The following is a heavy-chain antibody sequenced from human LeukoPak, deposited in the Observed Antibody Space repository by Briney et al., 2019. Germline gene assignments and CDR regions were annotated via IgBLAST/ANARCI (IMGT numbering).Heavy chain of an antibody. Sequence: APVNVSCKASAYVFTSYDINGVGQATGQGLEWRGYRNPNSGNGGYALWLQGRVTISTDTSISTAYMELSGLTSEDTAVYYCARELRRDDIWGQGTLVTVSS. CDR3: ARELRRDDI. CDR2: RNPNSGNG. D-gene: IGHD6-25*01. CDR1: AYVFTSYD. J-gene: IGHJ4*02. V-gene: IGHV1-8*03.